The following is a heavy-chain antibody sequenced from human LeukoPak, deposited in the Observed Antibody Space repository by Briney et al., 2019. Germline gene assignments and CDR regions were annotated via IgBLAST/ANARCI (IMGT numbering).Heavy chain of an antibody. Sequence: PGGSLRLSCTASGFTFSSYSMNWVRQAPGKGLEWVSYISSSGSTIYYADSVKGRFTISRDNAKNSLFLEMNSLRPDDTALYYCAKDHGGNFYFFDYWGRGTLVTVSS. V-gene: IGHV3-48*04. D-gene: IGHD4-23*01. CDR1: GFTFSSYS. CDR3: AKDHGGNFYFFDY. J-gene: IGHJ4*02. CDR2: ISSSGSTI.